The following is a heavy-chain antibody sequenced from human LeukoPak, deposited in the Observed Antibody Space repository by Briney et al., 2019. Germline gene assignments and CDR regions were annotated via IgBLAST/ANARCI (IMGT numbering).Heavy chain of an antibody. CDR3: AREYISRAGGFDP. D-gene: IGHD2/OR15-2a*01. J-gene: IGHJ5*02. CDR1: GGSISSSSYY. V-gene: IGHV4-39*07. Sequence: SETLSLTCTVSGGSISSSSYYWGWIRQPPGKGLEWIGRIYTSGSTNYNPSLKSRVTMSVDTSKNQFSLKLSSVTAADTAVYYCAREYISRAGGFDPWGQGTLVTVSS. CDR2: IYTSGST.